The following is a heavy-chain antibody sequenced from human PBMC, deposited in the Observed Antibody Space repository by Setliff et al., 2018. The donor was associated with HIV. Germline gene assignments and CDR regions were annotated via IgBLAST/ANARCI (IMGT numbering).Heavy chain of an antibody. CDR3: TNRGGSGTNVGNWFDP. Sequence: KVSCKASGDNFNNVAFNWVRQAPGQGLEWMGGILPIFGATDYAQKFQGRLTLTAVQSENSVYMELSSLRSDDTAVYYCTNRGGSGTNVGNWFDPWGQGTLVPSPQ. D-gene: IGHD3-10*01. CDR1: GDNFNNVA. J-gene: IGHJ5*02. V-gene: IGHV1-69*01. CDR2: ILPIFGAT.